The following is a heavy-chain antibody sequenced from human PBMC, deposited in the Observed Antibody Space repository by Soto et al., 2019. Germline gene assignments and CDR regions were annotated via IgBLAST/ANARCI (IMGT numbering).Heavy chain of an antibody. CDR3: ARGGDIVVVTAPLDH. D-gene: IGHD2-21*02. V-gene: IGHV1-46*01. Sequence: ASVKVSCKASGYTFTNYGISWVRQAPGQGLEWMGIINPSGGSTSYAQKFQGRVTMTRDTSTTTVYMELSSLRSEDTAVYCARGGDIVVVTAPLDHWGQDTLVIFS. CDR2: INPSGGST. J-gene: IGHJ1*01. CDR1: GYTFTNYG.